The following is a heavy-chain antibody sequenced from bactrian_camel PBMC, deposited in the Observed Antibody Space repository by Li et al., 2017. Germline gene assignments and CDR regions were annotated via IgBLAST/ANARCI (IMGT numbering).Heavy chain of an antibody. V-gene: IGHV3S40*01. CDR3: TPGVY. CDR2: INYAGDST. D-gene: IGHD2*01. CDR1: GFQFADYP. Sequence: VQLVESGGGLVQPGGSLRLSCSASGFQFADYPMSWVRQAPGKGLEWVATINYAGDSTYYADSVKGRFIISRDDSTNTLILQLNSLKTEDTAKYYCTPGVYWGQGTQVTVS. J-gene: IGHJ4*01.